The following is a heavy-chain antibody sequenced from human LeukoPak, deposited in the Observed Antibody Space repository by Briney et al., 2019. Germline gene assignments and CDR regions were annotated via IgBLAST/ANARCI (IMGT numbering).Heavy chain of an antibody. Sequence: GGSLRLSCAASGFTFSSYGMHWVRQAPGKGLEWESIRSNYGSNKNYANSVKGRFTISRDNSKNTQYLQMNSLGAEDTAVYYCAKVGSSWSYYFDYWGQGTLVTVSS. J-gene: IGHJ4*02. CDR2: RSNYGSNK. CDR1: GFTFSSYG. V-gene: IGHV3-30*18. D-gene: IGHD6-13*01. CDR3: AKVGSSWSYYFDY.